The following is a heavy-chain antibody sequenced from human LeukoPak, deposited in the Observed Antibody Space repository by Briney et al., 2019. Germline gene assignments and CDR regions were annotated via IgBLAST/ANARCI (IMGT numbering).Heavy chain of an antibody. D-gene: IGHD6-13*01. Sequence: GGSLRLSCAASGFTFSSYSMNWVRQAPGKGLEWVSFISSSSSYIYYGDSVKGRFTISRDNAKNSLSLQMNSLRAEDTAVYYCARGTSSWHGVDYWGQGTLVAVSS. J-gene: IGHJ4*02. CDR1: GFTFSSYS. CDR2: ISSSSSYI. V-gene: IGHV3-21*01. CDR3: ARGTSSWHGVDY.